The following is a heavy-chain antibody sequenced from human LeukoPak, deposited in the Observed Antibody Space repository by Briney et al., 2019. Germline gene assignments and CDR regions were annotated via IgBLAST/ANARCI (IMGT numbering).Heavy chain of an antibody. Sequence: SETLSLTCTVSGGSISSYYWSWIRQPPGKGLEWIGYIYYSGSTNYNPSLKSRVTISVDTSKNQFSLKLSSVTAADTAVYYCGRETYVFGGGYYIFDYGGQEPLVTVS. CDR1: GGSISSYY. J-gene: IGHJ4*02. CDR3: GRETYVFGGGYYIFDY. D-gene: IGHD3-3*01. V-gene: IGHV4-59*01. CDR2: IYYSGST.